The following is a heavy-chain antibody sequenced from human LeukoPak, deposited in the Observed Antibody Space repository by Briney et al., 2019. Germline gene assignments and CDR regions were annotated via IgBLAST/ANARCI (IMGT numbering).Heavy chain of an antibody. J-gene: IGHJ4*02. CDR1: GFTFSSYW. CDR3: ARDPDIVVVPAAPPFDY. Sequence: GSLRLSCAASGFTFSSYWMHWVRQAPGKGLVWVSRINSDGSSTSYADSVKGRFTISRDNAKNTLYLQMNSLRAEDTAVYYCARDPDIVVVPAAPPFDYWGQGTLVTVSS. D-gene: IGHD2-2*01. CDR2: INSDGSST. V-gene: IGHV3-74*01.